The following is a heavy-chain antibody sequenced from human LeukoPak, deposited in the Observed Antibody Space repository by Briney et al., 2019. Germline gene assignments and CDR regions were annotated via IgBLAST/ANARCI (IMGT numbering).Heavy chain of an antibody. CDR2: IYTSGST. Sequence: TSETLSLTCTVSGGSISSYYWSWIRQPAGKGLEWIGRIYTSGSTKCNPSLESRVTMSVDTSKNQVSLRLSSVTAADTAVYYCASGDANTAAAFDIWGQGTMSPSLQ. V-gene: IGHV4-4*07. CDR3: ASGDANTAAAFDI. CDR1: GGSISSYY. D-gene: IGHD4-17*01. J-gene: IGHJ3*02.